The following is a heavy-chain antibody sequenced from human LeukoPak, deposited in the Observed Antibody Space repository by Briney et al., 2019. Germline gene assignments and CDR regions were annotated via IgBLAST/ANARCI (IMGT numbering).Heavy chain of an antibody. D-gene: IGHD1-26*01. V-gene: IGHV3-9*03. CDR1: GYTFDDYA. J-gene: IGHJ4*02. CDR2: ISWNSGSI. CDR3: AKDRAPVTPYYFDY. Sequence: GGSLRLSCAASGYTFDDYAMHWVRQDPGKGLEWVSGISWNSGSIGYADSVKGRFTISRDNAKNSLYLQMNSLRAEDMALYYCAKDRAPVTPYYFDYWGQGTLVTVSS.